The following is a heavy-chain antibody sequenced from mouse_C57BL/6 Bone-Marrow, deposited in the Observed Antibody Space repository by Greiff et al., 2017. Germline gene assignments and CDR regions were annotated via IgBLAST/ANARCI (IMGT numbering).Heavy chain of an antibody. V-gene: IGHV5-16*01. CDR1: GFTFSDYY. CDR3: ARDLGQRYFDV. CDR2: INYDGSST. J-gene: IGHJ1*03. Sequence: EVHLVESEGGLVQPGSSMKLSCTASGFTFSDYYMAWVRQVPEKGLEWVANINYDGSSTYYLDSLKSRFIISRDNAKNILYLQMSSLKSEDTATYYCARDLGQRYFDVWGTGTTVTVSS. D-gene: IGHD3-3*01.